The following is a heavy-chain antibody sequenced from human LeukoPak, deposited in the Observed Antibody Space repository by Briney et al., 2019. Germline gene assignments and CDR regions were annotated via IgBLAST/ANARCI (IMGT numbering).Heavy chain of an antibody. D-gene: IGHD2-15*01. CDR3: ARDGCGGSCFHYYYYYMDV. J-gene: IGHJ6*03. Sequence: SQTLSLTCTVSSGSISSSNYYWSWIRQPAGKGLEWIGRISTIGITNYNPSLNSRVTISIDTSKNQFSLKLSSVTAADTAVYYCARDGCGGSCFHYYYYYMDVWGKGTTVTISS. CDR2: ISTIGIT. CDR1: SGSISSSNYY. V-gene: IGHV4-61*02.